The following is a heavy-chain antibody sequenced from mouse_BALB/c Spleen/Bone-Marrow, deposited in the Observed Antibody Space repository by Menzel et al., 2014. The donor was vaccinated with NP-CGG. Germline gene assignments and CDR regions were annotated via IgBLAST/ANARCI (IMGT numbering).Heavy chain of an antibody. CDR3: ARYYYGSSLFDY. Sequence: VQLKHSGAELVKPGASVKLSCTASGFNIXDTYMHWVKQRPEQGLEWIGRIDPANGNTKYDPKFQGKATITADTSSNTAYLQLSSLTSEDTAVYYCARYYYGSSLFDYWGQGTTLTVSS. CDR1: GFNIXDTY. CDR2: IDPANGNT. D-gene: IGHD1-1*01. J-gene: IGHJ2*01. V-gene: IGHV14-3*02.